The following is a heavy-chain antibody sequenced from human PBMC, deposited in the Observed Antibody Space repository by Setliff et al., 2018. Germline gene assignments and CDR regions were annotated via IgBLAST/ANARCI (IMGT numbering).Heavy chain of an antibody. Sequence: PGGSLRLSCAASGFTFRSYSMKWVRQAPGKGLERLANINEDGSHKWYVDSVKGRFTISRDNAKNSLYLQMNNLRAEDTALYYCVRAFWTYSDHASLACFDYWGQGALVTVSS. CDR2: INEDGSHK. V-gene: IGHV3-7*01. CDR3: VRAFWTYSDHASLACFDY. J-gene: IGHJ4*02. CDR1: GFTFRSYS. D-gene: IGHD5-12*01.